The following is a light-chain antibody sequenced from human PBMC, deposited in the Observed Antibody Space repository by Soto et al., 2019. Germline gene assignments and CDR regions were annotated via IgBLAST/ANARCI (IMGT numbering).Light chain of an antibody. CDR3: QQYNNWPTLT. V-gene: IGKV3D-15*01. Sequence: EIVMTQSPATLSVSPGERATLSCRASQSVSSNLAWYQQKPGQAPRLLIYGASTRATGIPARFNGSGSGTEFTLTISGLRSEDFAFYYCQQYNNWPTLTFGGETQVQI. J-gene: IGKJ4*02. CDR2: GAS. CDR1: QSVSSN.